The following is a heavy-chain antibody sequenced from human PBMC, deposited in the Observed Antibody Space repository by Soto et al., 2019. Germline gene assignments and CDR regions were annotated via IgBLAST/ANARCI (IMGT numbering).Heavy chain of an antibody. J-gene: IGHJ4*02. CDR3: ASAYCSSTRCFYFDY. CDR1: GYSFTSYW. CDR2: IYPGDSDT. Sequence: GESLKISCKGSGYSFTSYWIGWVRQMPGKGLEWMGIIYPGDSDTRYSPSFQGQVTISADKSISTAYLQWSSLKASDTAMYYCASAYCSSTRCFYFDYWGQGSVVPASS. D-gene: IGHD2-2*01. V-gene: IGHV5-51*01.